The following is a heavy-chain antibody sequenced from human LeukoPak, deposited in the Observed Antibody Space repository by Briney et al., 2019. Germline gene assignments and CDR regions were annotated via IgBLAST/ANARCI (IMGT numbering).Heavy chain of an antibody. CDR3: TRENTYYDGSGSYYLDY. D-gene: IGHD3-10*01. CDR2: IYYSGST. J-gene: IGHJ4*02. CDR1: GGSFSSGGYY. Sequence: SQTLSLTCTVSGGSFSSGGYYWSWIRQHPGKDLEWIGNIYYSGSTYYNPSLKSRITISVDTSKIQFSLKLSSVTDADTDVYDCTRENTYYDGSGSYYLDYWGQGTLVTVSS. V-gene: IGHV4-31*03.